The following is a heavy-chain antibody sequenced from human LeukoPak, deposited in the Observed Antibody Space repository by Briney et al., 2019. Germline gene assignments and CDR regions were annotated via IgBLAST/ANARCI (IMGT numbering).Heavy chain of an antibody. CDR3: ARAQVGATYPAFDA. CDR1: GGSFSGYY. CDR2: INHSGST. D-gene: IGHD1-26*01. Sequence: SETLSLTCAVYGGSFSGYYCSWIRQPPGKGLEWIGEINHSGSTNYNPSLKSRVTISVDTSKNQFSLKLSSVTAADTAVYYCARAQVGATYPAFDAWGQGTLVTVSS. J-gene: IGHJ5*02. V-gene: IGHV4-34*01.